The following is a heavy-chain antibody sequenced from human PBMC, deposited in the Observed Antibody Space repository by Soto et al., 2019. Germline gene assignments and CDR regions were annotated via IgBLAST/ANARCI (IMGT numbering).Heavy chain of an antibody. CDR3: ARETSYSSSSGYYYYGMDV. V-gene: IGHV4-59*01. Sequence: PSETVSLTCTVSCGSISSYYWSWIRQPPGKGLEWIGYIHYSGSTNYNPSLKSRGTISVDTSKNQFSLKLSSVTAADTAVYYCARETSYSSSSGYYYYGMDVWGQGTTVTVSS. CDR1: CGSISSYY. D-gene: IGHD6-6*01. J-gene: IGHJ6*02. CDR2: IHYSGST.